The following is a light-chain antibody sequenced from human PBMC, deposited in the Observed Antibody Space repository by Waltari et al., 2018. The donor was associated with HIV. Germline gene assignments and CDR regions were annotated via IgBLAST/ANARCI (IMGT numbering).Light chain of an antibody. Sequence: QSFLTQPPSASGTPGQTVTISCSGSSSNIENDNVYWYQQLPGMTPKLLIYKNFLRPAGVPDRFAASKSGTSSSLTISGHRSADEADYYCVGWDSSLSAYVFGAGTKVAVL. V-gene: IGLV1-47*01. CDR3: VGWDSSLSAYV. J-gene: IGLJ1*01. CDR1: SSNIENDN. CDR2: KNF.